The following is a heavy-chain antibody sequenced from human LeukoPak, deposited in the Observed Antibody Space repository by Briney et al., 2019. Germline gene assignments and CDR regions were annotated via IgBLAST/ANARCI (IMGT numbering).Heavy chain of an antibody. CDR1: GGSISSSSYY. Sequence: SETLSLTCTVSGGSISSSSYYWGWIRQPPGKGLEWIGSIYYSGSTYYNPSLKSRVTISVDTSKNQFSLKLSSVTAADTAVYYCARDQRGITMVRGVIKSWGQGTLVTVSS. V-gene: IGHV4-39*07. CDR3: ARDQRGITMVRGVIKS. D-gene: IGHD3-10*01. CDR2: IYYSGST. J-gene: IGHJ4*02.